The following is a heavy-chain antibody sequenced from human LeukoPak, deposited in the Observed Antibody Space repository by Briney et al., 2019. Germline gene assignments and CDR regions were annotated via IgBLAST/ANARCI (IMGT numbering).Heavy chain of an antibody. J-gene: IGHJ4*02. CDR3: ARDSDYGDYPYDY. CDR1: GFTFSSYG. Sequence: PGGSLRLSCAASGFTFSSYGMNWVRQAPGKGLEWVSSISSRSSYIYYADSVKGRFTISRDNAKNSLYLELHSLRAEDTAVYYCARDSDYGDYPYDYWGQGTLVTVSS. CDR2: ISSRSSYI. D-gene: IGHD4-17*01. V-gene: IGHV3-21*06.